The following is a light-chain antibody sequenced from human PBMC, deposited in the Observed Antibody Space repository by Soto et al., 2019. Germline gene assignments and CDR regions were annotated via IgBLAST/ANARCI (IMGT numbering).Light chain of an antibody. CDR3: SSYTSSSTLYV. Sequence: QSALTQPASVSGSPGQSITISCAGTSSDVGVYNYVSWYQQHPCKAPKLIIYDVSKRPSGVSNRFSGSKSGDTASLTISGLQAEEEADYYCSSYTSSSTLYVCGTGTKVTVL. J-gene: IGLJ1*01. V-gene: IGLV2-14*01. CDR1: SSDVGVYNY. CDR2: DVS.